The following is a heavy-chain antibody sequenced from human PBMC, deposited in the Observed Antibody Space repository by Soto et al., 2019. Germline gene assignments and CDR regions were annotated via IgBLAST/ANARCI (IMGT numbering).Heavy chain of an antibody. Sequence: SVEVSFKASGGTFSSYAIGWVRQAPGQGLEWMGGITPIFGTANYAQKFQGRVTITADESTSTAYMELSSLRSEDTAVYYCARGRTDGYYYDSSGYQGGMDVWGQGTTVTVSS. D-gene: IGHD3-22*01. J-gene: IGHJ6*02. V-gene: IGHV1-69*13. CDR3: ARGRTDGYYYDSSGYQGGMDV. CDR1: GGTFSSYA. CDR2: ITPIFGTA.